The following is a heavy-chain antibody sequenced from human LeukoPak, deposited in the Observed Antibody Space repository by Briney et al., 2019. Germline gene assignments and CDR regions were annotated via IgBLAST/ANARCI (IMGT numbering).Heavy chain of an antibody. Sequence: ASVKVSCKASGYTFTNYAVSWVRQAPGQGLEYMGYISAYNGNTNYAQKVQGRVTMTTDTSTSTAYMELRSLRSDDTAVYYCARGKKVRGVIIDPYFDYWGQGTLVTVSS. J-gene: IGHJ4*02. V-gene: IGHV1-18*01. CDR2: ISAYNGNT. D-gene: IGHD3-10*01. CDR3: ARGKKVRGVIIDPYFDY. CDR1: GYTFTNYA.